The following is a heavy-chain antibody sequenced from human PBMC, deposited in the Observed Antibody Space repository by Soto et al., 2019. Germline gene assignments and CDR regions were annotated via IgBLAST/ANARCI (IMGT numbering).Heavy chain of an antibody. CDR3: ARAIVTPGTYYIDV. CDR1: GFTVGTNY. J-gene: IGHJ6*03. Sequence: EVRLVESGGGLVQPWESLRLSCEASGFTVGTNYISWVRQSPGKGLEWVSVIYAAGHTYYPDSVKGRFTISRDKSLNTVSLQMSSLRVDDTSVYYCARAIVTPGTYYIDVWGKGTTVTVSS. D-gene: IGHD4-4*01. V-gene: IGHV3-66*01. CDR2: IYAAGHT.